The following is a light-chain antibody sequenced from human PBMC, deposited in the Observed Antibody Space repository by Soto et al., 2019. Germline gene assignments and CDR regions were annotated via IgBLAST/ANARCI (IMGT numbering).Light chain of an antibody. J-gene: IGKJ1*01. V-gene: IGKV3-20*01. CDR2: GAS. CDR1: QSVSSSY. CDR3: QQSYRKT. Sequence: EIVLTQSPGTVSLSPGERATLSCRASQSVSSSYLAWYQQKPGQAPRLLIYGASSRATGIPDRFSGSGSGTDFTLTISRLEPEDFAVYYCQQSYRKTFGQGTKVDIK.